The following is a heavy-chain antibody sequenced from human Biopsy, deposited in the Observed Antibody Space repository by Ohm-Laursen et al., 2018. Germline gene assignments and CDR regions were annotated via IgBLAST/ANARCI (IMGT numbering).Heavy chain of an antibody. D-gene: IGHD6-6*01. J-gene: IGHJ4*02. Sequence: SLRLSCAASGFTFSSYAMEWVRQAPGKGLEWVSSIAERSTYISYADSVKGRFTISRDNAQNSPYLQMNNLRVEDTAVYYCARERGRKSIAATDYWGQGVLVTVSS. V-gene: IGHV3-21*06. CDR2: IAERSTYI. CDR3: ARERGRKSIAATDY. CDR1: GFTFSSYA.